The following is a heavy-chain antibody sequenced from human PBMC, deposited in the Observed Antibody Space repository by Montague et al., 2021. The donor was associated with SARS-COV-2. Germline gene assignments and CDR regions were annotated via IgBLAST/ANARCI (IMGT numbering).Heavy chain of an antibody. V-gene: IGHV3-48*03. J-gene: IGHJ6*02. Sequence: SLRLSCAASGFTFSSYEMNWVRQAPGKGLEWVSYISSSGSTIYYADSVKGRFTISRDNAKNSLYLQMNSLRAEDTAVYYCAGGLPESGGMDVWGQGTTVTVSS. CDR3: AGGLPESGGMDV. D-gene: IGHD1-26*01. CDR1: GFTFSSYE. CDR2: ISSSGSTI.